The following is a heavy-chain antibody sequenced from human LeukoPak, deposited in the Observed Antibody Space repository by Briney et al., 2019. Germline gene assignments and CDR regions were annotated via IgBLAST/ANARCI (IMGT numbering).Heavy chain of an antibody. D-gene: IGHD1-26*01. CDR1: IGFVRSVNFY. CDR2: IYYSGIT. V-gene: IGHV4-61*01. CDR3: ARDGAPGGSSLAFDI. Sequence: PSETLSLTCTVSIGFVRSVNFYWSWIRQPPGKGLEWIGYIYYSGITNYNPSLKSRLTISVDTSKNQFSLKLSSVTAADTAVYYCARDGAPGGSSLAFDIWGQGTMVTVSS. J-gene: IGHJ3*02.